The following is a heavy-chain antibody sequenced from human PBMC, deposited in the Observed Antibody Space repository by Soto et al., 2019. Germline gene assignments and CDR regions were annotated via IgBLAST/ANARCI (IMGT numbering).Heavy chain of an antibody. J-gene: IGHJ3*02. CDR3: AKVSEGVDS. Sequence: QVQLVESGGGVVQPGRSLRLSCAASGFTFSSYGMHWVRQAPGKGLEWVAVISYDGSNKYYADSVKGRFTISRDNSKKTLYLQLTSLRAEETAVYYCAKVSEGVDSWGQGTMVTVSA. D-gene: IGHD1-26*01. CDR2: ISYDGSNK. CDR1: GFTFSSYG. V-gene: IGHV3-30*18.